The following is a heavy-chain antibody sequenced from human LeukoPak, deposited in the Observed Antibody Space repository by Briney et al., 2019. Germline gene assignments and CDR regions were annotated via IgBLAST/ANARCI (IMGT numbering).Heavy chain of an antibody. CDR1: GFTVSRNY. CDR2: IYSGGET. J-gene: IGHJ4*02. Sequence: PGGSLRLSCAASGFTVSRNYMTWARQAPGKGLEWVSVIYSGGETYYADSVRGRFTISRDVSKNTVYLQINSRRGDDTAIYYCATGTTVTTAFDNWGQGTLVTVSS. CDR3: ATGTTVTTAFDN. V-gene: IGHV3-66*01. D-gene: IGHD4-17*01.